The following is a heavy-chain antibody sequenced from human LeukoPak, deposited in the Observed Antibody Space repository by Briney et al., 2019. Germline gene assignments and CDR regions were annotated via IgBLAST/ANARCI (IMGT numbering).Heavy chain of an antibody. Sequence: QTGGSLRLSCAASGFTFSSYWMHWVRQAPGKGLVWVSRINTDGSSTSYADSVKGRFTISRDNAKNTLYLQMNSLRAEDTAVYYCARDYYYDSSGYYYEGSGVNYWGQGTLVTVSS. CDR2: INTDGSST. CDR1: GFTFSSYW. V-gene: IGHV3-74*01. J-gene: IGHJ4*02. CDR3: ARDYYYDSSGYYYEGSGVNY. D-gene: IGHD3-22*01.